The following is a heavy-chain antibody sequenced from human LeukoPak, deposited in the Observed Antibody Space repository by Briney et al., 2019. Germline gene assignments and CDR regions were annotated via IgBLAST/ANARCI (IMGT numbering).Heavy chain of an antibody. CDR1: GGSISSSNW. CDR3: ARERSGSEIFARSFDT. CDR2: IFYSGST. Sequence: SGTLSLTCAVSGGSISSSNWWSWVRQPPGKGLEWIGEIFYSGSTNYNPSLKSRIIISVDKSKNQFSLKLSSVTAADTAVYYCARERSGSEIFARSFDTWGQGTMVTVSS. J-gene: IGHJ3*02. D-gene: IGHD3-3*01. V-gene: IGHV4-4*02.